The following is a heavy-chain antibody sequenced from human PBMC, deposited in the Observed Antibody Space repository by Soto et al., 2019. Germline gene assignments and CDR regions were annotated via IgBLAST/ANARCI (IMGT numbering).Heavy chain of an antibody. CDR3: ARHPSIAAAGDYYYYGMDV. CDR2: IYYSGST. Sequence: PSETLSLTCTVSGGSISSGDYYWSWIRQPPGKGLEWIGYIYYSGSTYYNPSLKSRVTISVDTSKNQFSLKLSSVTAADTAVYYCARHPSIAAAGDYYYYGMDVWGQGTTVTVSS. J-gene: IGHJ6*02. D-gene: IGHD6-13*01. CDR1: GGSISSGDYY. V-gene: IGHV4-30-4*01.